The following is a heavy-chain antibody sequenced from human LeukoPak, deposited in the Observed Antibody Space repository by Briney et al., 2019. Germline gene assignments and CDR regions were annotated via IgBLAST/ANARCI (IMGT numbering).Heavy chain of an antibody. D-gene: IGHD1-1*01. CDR2: IIPIFGTA. J-gene: IGHJ3*02. V-gene: IGHV1-69*13. CDR3: ARAGDFLHDAFDI. CDR1: GGTFSSYA. Sequence: AASVKVSCKASGGTFSSYAISWVRQAPGQGLEWMGGIIPIFGTANYAQKFQGRVTITADESTSTAYMELSSLRSEDTAVYYCARAGDFLHDAFDIWGQGTMVTVSS.